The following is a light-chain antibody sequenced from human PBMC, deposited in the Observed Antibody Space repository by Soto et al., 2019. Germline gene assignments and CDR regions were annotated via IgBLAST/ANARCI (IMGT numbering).Light chain of an antibody. J-gene: IGKJ1*01. CDR2: HAS. CDR1: QSISNC. V-gene: IGKV1-5*01. CDR3: QQYNSYS. Sequence: DLQLTQSPSTLPASVGDRVTITCRASQSISNCLAWHQQKTGTAPKLLIYHASSLQSGVPSMFSGSGYGTEFTLTISSMQPDDFATDSCQQYNSYSFGQGTKVDIK.